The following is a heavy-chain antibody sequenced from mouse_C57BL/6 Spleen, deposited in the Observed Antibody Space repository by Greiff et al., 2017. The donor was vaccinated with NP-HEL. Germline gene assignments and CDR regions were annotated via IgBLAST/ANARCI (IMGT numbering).Heavy chain of an antibody. CDR1: GYSITSGYD. J-gene: IGHJ3*01. CDR2: ISYSGST. CDR3: ARGGDYDDWFAY. D-gene: IGHD2-4*01. Sequence: VQLKESGPGMVKPSQSLSLTCTVTGYSITSGYDWHWIRHFPGNKLEWMGYISYSGSTNYNPSLKSRISITHDTSKNHFFLKLNSVTTEDTATDYCARGGDYDDWFAYWGQGTLVTVSA. V-gene: IGHV3-1*01.